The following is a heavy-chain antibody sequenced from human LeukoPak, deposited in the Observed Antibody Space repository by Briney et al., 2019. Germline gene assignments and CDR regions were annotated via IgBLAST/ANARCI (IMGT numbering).Heavy chain of an antibody. Sequence: GESLKISCAASGFTFSTYAMHWVRQAPGKGLEWVAVISYDGRNQYYADSVKGRFTVSRDNSKSTLYLQMNSLRGEDTAVYNCARYGGFLDYWGQGTLVTVSS. V-gene: IGHV3-30*04. CDR3: ARYGGFLDY. CDR2: ISYDGRNQ. D-gene: IGHD3-16*01. CDR1: GFTFSTYA. J-gene: IGHJ4*02.